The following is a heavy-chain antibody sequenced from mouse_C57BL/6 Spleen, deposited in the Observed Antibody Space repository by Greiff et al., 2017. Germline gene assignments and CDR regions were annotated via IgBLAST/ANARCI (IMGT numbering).Heavy chain of an antibody. D-gene: IGHD1-1*01. V-gene: IGHV1-72*01. CDR1: GYTFTSYW. Sequence: QVQLQQSGAELVKPGASVKLSCKASGYTFTSYWMHWVKQRPGRGLEWIGRIDPNSGGTKYNEKFKSKATLTVDKPSSTAYMQLSSLTSEDSAVYYCARWGVFITTVVAPSYWYFDVWGTGTTVTVSS. J-gene: IGHJ1*03. CDR3: ARWGVFITTVVAPSYWYFDV. CDR2: IDPNSGGT.